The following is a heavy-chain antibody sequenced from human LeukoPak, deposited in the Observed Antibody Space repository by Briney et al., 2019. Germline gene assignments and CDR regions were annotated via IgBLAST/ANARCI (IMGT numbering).Heavy chain of an antibody. CDR1: GGSISSYY. Sequence: SETLSLTCTVSGGSISSYYWSWIRQPPGKGLEWIGYIYYSGTTNYNPTLKSRVTISVDTSKNQFSLKLSSVTAADTAVYYCARGVYIAAAQYAYWGQGTLVTVSS. J-gene: IGHJ4*02. CDR2: IYYSGTT. CDR3: ARGVYIAAAQYAY. V-gene: IGHV4-59*01. D-gene: IGHD6-13*01.